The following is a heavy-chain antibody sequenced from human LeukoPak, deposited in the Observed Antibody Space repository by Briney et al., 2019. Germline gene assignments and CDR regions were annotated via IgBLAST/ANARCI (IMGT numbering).Heavy chain of an antibody. CDR2: MSGSSTII. D-gene: IGHD1-14*01. CDR1: GFTFSNYG. V-gene: IGHV3-48*01. CDR3: ARVGSSL. J-gene: IGHJ4*02. Sequence: GSLRLSCVASGFTFSNYGMNWVRQAPGKGLEWVSYMSGSSTIIYYADSVKGRFTISRDNVKNSLYLQMNSLRAEDTAVYYCARVGSSLWGQGTLVTVSS.